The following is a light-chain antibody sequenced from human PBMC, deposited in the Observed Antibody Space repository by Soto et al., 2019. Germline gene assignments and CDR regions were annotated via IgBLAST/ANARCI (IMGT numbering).Light chain of an antibody. CDR2: GAS. V-gene: IGKV3-20*01. J-gene: IGKJ4*01. CDR1: QSVSSSF. CDR3: QQYGSSPLT. Sequence: EIVLTQSPGTLSLSPGERATLSCRASQSVSSSFLAWYQQKPGQAPRLLIYGASSRATGIPDRFSAGGSGTAFTLTTTRLEPEDVAVYYCQQYGSSPLTFGGGTKVEIK.